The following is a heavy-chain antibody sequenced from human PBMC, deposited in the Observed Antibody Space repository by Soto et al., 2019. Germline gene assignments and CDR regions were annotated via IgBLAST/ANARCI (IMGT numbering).Heavy chain of an antibody. D-gene: IGHD6-19*01. Sequence: ASVKVSGKASGGTFSSYAISWVRQAPGQGLEWMGGIIPIFGTANYAQKFQGRVTITADESTSTAYMELSSLRSEDTAVYYCARARPYSSGWYYFDYWGQGTLVTVSS. CDR3: ARARPYSSGWYYFDY. V-gene: IGHV1-69*13. CDR2: IIPIFGTA. CDR1: GGTFSSYA. J-gene: IGHJ4*02.